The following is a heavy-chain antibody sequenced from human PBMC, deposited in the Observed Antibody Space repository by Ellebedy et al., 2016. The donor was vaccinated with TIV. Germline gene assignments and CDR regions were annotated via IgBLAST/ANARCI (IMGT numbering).Heavy chain of an antibody. V-gene: IGHV4-34*01. CDR3: ARVLRGGRSGDYFDY. D-gene: IGHD1-1*01. CDR1: GGSFSSYY. J-gene: IGHJ4*02. Sequence: SETLSLTCGVGGGSFSSYYWSWIRQPPGKGLEWIGNTYYSGTTYYSPSLKSRVTISVDTSKNQFSLNLSSVTAADTAVYYCARVLRGGRSGDYFDYWGQGTLVTVSS. CDR2: TYYSGTT.